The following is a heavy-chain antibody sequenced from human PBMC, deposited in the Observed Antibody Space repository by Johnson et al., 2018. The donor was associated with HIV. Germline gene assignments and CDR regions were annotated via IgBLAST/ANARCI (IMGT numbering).Heavy chain of an antibody. CDR3: ARELFSDIWTGYHAFDV. CDR2: IRSKANSYAT. CDR1: GFTFSSYA. D-gene: IGHD3-9*01. Sequence: VQLVESGGGVVQPGRSLRLSCAASGFTFSSYAMHWVRQASGKGLEWVGRIRSKANSYATAYAASVKGRFTITRDNSKNTLYLQMNSLRAEDTAVYYCARELFSDIWTGYHAFDVWGQGTMVTVSS. J-gene: IGHJ3*01. V-gene: IGHV3-73*01.